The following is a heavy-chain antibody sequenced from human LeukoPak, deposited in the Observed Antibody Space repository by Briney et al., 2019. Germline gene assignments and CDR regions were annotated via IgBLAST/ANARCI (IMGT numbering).Heavy chain of an antibody. J-gene: IGHJ5*02. D-gene: IGHD3-3*01. Sequence: GGSLRLSCAASGFSFSDFSMNWVRQAPGKGLEWISSISTRSTYIYYADSVKGRFTISRDNDKNSLYLQMNSLRAEDTAVYYCARDAVEGFDPWGXXTLVTVSS. CDR3: ARDAVEGFDP. CDR2: ISTRSTYI. CDR1: GFSFSDFS. V-gene: IGHV3-21*01.